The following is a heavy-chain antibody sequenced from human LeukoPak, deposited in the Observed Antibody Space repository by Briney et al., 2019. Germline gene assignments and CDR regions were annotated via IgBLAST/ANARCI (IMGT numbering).Heavy chain of an antibody. V-gene: IGHV4-59*12. J-gene: IGHJ6*03. CDR1: GGSISSYY. CDR3: AREYLTVTTLGYYYYYYMDV. Sequence: SETLSLTCTVSGGSISSYYWSWIRQPPGKGLEWIGYIYYSGSTNYNPSLKSRVTISVDTSKNQFSLKLSSVTAADTAVYYCAREYLTVTTLGYYYYYYMDVWGKGTTVTASS. D-gene: IGHD4-11*01. CDR2: IYYSGST.